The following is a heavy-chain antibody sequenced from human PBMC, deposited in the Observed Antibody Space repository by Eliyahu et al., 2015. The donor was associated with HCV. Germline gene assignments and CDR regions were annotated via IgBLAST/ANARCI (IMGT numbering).Heavy chain of an antibody. V-gene: IGHV4-61*02. CDR3: AREVTSWFYFDS. D-gene: IGHD2-2*01. Sequence: QVQLRESDPGLVKASQTLSLTCTVSGDSISSGSHYWNWIRQPAGKGLEWIGRVYTTGSTHYNPSLEGRVTMSVDTSKTHFSLELNPVTAADTAVYYCAREVTSWFYFDSWGQGTPVTASS. CDR2: VYTTGST. J-gene: IGHJ4*02. CDR1: GDSISSGSHY.